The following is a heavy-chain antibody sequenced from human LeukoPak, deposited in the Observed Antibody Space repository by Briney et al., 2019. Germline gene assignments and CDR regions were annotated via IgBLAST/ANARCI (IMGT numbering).Heavy chain of an antibody. V-gene: IGHV4-59*08. J-gene: IGHJ4*02. CDR1: GGSISTYY. CDR3: ARRLAVTGRYYFDY. D-gene: IGHD6-19*01. Sequence: SETLSLTCTVSGGSISTYYWSWIRQPPGTGLDLIGYIYYSGSTNSNPYLKSRVTISLDMSKNQFSLKLSSVTAADTAVYYCARRLAVTGRYYFDYWGQGTLVTVAS. CDR2: IYYSGST.